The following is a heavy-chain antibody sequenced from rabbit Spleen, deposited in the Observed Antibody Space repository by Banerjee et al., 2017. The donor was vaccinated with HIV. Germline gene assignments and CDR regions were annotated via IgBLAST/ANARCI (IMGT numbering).Heavy chain of an antibody. V-gene: IGHV1S45*01. Sequence: QEQLEESGGGLVQPEGSLTLTCKASGFYFSDRDVMCWVRQAPGKGLEWIACINTATGKGVYASWAKGRFTISRTSSTTVTLQMTSLTAADTATYFCTRDDGSGHYIDGYFNLWGPGTLVTVS. D-gene: IGHD1-1*01. CDR3: TRDDGSGHYIDGYFNL. CDR2: INTATGKG. CDR1: GFYFSDRDV. J-gene: IGHJ4*01.